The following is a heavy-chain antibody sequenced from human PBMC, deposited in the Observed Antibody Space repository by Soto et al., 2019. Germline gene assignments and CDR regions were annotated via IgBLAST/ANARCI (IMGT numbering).Heavy chain of an antibody. CDR2: ISYDGSNK. Sequence: QVQLVESGGGVVQPGRSLRLSCAASGFTFSSYGMHWVRQAPGKGLEWVAVISYDGSNKYYADSVKGRFTISRDNSKNSLYLQMNSLRAEDTAVYYCANGVPWGQNYYYCYGMDVWGQGTTVTVSS. CDR3: ANGVPWGQNYYYCYGMDV. J-gene: IGHJ6*02. D-gene: IGHD1-26*01. CDR1: GFTFSSYG. V-gene: IGHV3-30*18.